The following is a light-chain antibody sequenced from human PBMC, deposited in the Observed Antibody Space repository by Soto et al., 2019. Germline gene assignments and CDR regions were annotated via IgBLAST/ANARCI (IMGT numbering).Light chain of an antibody. J-gene: IGKJ5*01. V-gene: IGKV3-20*01. Sequence: EIVLTQSPGTLSLSPGERATLSCRASQSVSSSYLAWYQQKPGQAPRLLIYGASSRATGIPDRFSGSGSGTDFTLTISRLEPEYFAVYYCQQYGISPATFGQGTRLGSK. CDR3: QQYGISPAT. CDR1: QSVSSSY. CDR2: GAS.